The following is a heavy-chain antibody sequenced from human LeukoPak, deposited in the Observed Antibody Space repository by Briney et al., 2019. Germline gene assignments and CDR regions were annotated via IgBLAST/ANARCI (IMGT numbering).Heavy chain of an antibody. V-gene: IGHV3-7*01. Sequence: GGSLRLSCAASGFTFSNYWMSWVRQAPGKGLEWVANINQTGSEKYYVDSVKGRFTISRDNAKNSLFLQMNSLRAEDTPVYYCAGEESSAWSHWGQGTLVTVSS. CDR3: AGEESSAWSH. D-gene: IGHD6-19*01. CDR1: GFTFSNYW. CDR2: INQTGSEK. J-gene: IGHJ4*02.